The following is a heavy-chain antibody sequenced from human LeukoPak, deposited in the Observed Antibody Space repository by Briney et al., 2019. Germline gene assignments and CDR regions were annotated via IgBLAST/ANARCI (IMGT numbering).Heavy chain of an antibody. CDR3: ARVRIAAAGTGGMDV. D-gene: IGHD6-13*01. CDR2: FDPEDGET. CDR1: GYTLTELS. Sequence: GASVKVSCKVSGYTLTELSMHWVRQAPGKGLEWMGGFDPEDGETIYAQKFQGRVTMTEDTSTDTAYMELSRLRSDDTAVYYCARVRIAAAGTGGMDVWGQGTTVTVSS. J-gene: IGHJ6*02. V-gene: IGHV1-24*01.